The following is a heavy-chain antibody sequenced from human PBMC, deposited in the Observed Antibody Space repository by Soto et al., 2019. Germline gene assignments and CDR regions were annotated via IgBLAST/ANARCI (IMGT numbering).Heavy chain of an antibody. Sequence: GGSLRLSCAASGFTFSSYAMSWVRQAPGKGLEWVSAISGSGGSTYYADSVKGRFTISRDNSKNTLYLQMNSLRAEDTAVYYCAKVGLPVYSSGWYVNYYGMDVWGQGTTVTVSS. CDR1: GFTFSSYA. D-gene: IGHD6-19*01. V-gene: IGHV3-23*01. J-gene: IGHJ6*02. CDR2: ISGSGGST. CDR3: AKVGLPVYSSGWYVNYYGMDV.